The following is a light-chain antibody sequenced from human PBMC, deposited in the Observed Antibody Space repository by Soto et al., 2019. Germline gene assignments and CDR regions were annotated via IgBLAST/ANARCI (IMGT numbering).Light chain of an antibody. CDR1: QSVSSY. J-gene: IGKJ3*01. V-gene: IGKV3-11*01. CDR2: DAS. Sequence: EIVLTQSPATLSLSPGERATLSSRASQSVSSYLAWYQQKPGQAPRLLIYDASNRATAIPARFSGSGSGTDFTLTISSLEPEDFAVYYCQQRSNWPITFGPGTKVEIK. CDR3: QQRSNWPIT.